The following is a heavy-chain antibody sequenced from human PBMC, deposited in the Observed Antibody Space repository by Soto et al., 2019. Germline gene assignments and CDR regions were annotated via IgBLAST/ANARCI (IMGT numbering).Heavy chain of an antibody. J-gene: IGHJ5*02. V-gene: IGHV4-39*01. CDR1: GGSISSSSYY. D-gene: IGHD6-19*01. CDR3: ARNPSPGIAVAGPNNWFDP. CDR2: IYYSGST. Sequence: SETLSLTCTVSGGSISSSSYYWGWIRQPPGKGLEWIGSIYYSGSTYYNPSLKSRVTISVDTSKNQFSLKLSSVTAADTAVYYCARNPSPGIAVAGPNNWFDPWGQGTLVTVSS.